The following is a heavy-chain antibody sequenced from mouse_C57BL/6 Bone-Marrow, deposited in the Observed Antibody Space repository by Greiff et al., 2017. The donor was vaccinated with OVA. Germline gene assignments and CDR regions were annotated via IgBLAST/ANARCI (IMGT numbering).Heavy chain of an antibody. J-gene: IGHJ2*01. D-gene: IGHD3-2*02. CDR3: ARETAQAPYYFDY. Sequence: VHLVESGAELVRPGTSVKVSCKASGYAFTNYLIEWVKQRPGQGLEWIGVINPGSGGTNYNEMFKGKATLTADKSSSTAYMQLSSLTSEDSAVYFCARETAQAPYYFDYWGQGTTLTVSS. CDR2: INPGSGGT. CDR1: GYAFTNYL. V-gene: IGHV1-54*01.